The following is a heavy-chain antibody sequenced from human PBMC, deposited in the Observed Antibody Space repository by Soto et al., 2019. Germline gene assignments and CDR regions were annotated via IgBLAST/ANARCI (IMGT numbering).Heavy chain of an antibody. CDR2: ISYDGSNK. Sequence: PGGSLRLSCAASGFTFSSYGMHWVRQAPGKGLEWVAVISYDGSNKYYADSVKGRFTISRDNSKNTLYLQMNSLRAEDTAVYYCAKDGTSRDGYNLDYWGQGTLVTVYS. D-gene: IGHD5-12*01. V-gene: IGHV3-30*18. CDR1: GFTFSSYG. J-gene: IGHJ4*02. CDR3: AKDGTSRDGYNLDY.